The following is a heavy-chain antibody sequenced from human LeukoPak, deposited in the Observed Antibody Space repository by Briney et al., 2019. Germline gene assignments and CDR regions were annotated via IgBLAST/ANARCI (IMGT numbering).Heavy chain of an antibody. Sequence: GGSLRLSCAASGFTVSSNYMSWVRQAPGKGLEWVSVIYSGGSTYYADSVKGRFTISRRNSKNTLYLQMNSLRAEDTAVYYCARRNYYDSSGPDAFDIWGQGTMVTVSS. CDR2: IYSGGST. CDR3: ARRNYYDSSGPDAFDI. J-gene: IGHJ3*02. V-gene: IGHV3-53*04. CDR1: GFTVSSNY. D-gene: IGHD3-22*01.